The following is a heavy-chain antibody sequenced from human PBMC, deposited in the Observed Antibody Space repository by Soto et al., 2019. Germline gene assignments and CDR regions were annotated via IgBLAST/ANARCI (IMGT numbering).Heavy chain of an antibody. V-gene: IGHV1-69*13. CDR1: GGAFSSYA. J-gene: IGHJ6*02. CDR3: SRRMATKTQRYYYFGMDV. D-gene: IGHD5-12*01. Sequence: SVKVSWKAAGGAFSSYASGWGRQAPGQGLEWMGGIIPIFGTANYAQKFQGRVTITADESTSTAYMELSSLRSEDTAVYYCSRRMATKTQRYYYFGMDVWGQGTTVTVSS. CDR2: IIPIFGTA.